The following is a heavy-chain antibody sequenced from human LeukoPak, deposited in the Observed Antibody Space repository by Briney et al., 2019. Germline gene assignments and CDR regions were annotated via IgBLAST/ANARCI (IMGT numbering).Heavy chain of an antibody. CDR2: IYYSGST. CDR1: GGSISSSSYS. J-gene: IGHJ5*02. V-gene: IGHV4-39*01. D-gene: IGHD2-8*01. Sequence: SETLSLTCTVSGGSISSSSYSWGWIRQPPGKGLEWIGSIYYSGSTYYNPSLKSRVTISVDTSKNQFSLKLSSVTAADTAVYYCARISLMYAVTRPIGWFDPWGQGTLVTVSS. CDR3: ARISLMYAVTRPIGWFDP.